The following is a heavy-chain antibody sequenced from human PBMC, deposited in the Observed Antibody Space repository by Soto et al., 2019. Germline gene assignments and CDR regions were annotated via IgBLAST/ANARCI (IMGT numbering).Heavy chain of an antibody. CDR3: AKCVKAAAGNYYYYYGMDV. J-gene: IGHJ6*02. CDR2: INHSGST. V-gene: IGHV4-34*01. D-gene: IGHD6-13*01. CDR1: GGSFSGYY. Sequence: SETLSLTCAVYGGSFSGYYWSWIRQPPGKGLEWIGEINHSGSTNYNPSLKSRVTISVDTSKNQFSLKLSSVTAADTAVYYCAKCVKAAAGNYYYYYGMDVWGQGTTVTVSS.